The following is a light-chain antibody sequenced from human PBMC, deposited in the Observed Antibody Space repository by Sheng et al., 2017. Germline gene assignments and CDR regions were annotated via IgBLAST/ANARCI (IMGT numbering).Light chain of an antibody. V-gene: IGKV1-39*01. CDR2: AAS. J-gene: IGKJ2*01. Sequence: DIQMTQSPSSLSASVGGRVTITCRASQNIKTYVNWYQQRPGKAPKLMIYAASNLQSGVPSRFSGSGYGTDFTLTISSLQPEDSATYFCQQTYSFPYTFGQGTKLDMK. CDR1: QNIKTY. CDR3: QQTYSFPYT.